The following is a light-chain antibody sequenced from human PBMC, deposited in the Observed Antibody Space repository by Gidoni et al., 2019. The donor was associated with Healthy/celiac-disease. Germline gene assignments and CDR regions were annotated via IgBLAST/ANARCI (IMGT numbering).Light chain of an antibody. V-gene: IGKV1-39*01. J-gene: IGKJ5*01. CDR3: QQSYSTLSIT. Sequence: DIQMTQSPSSLSASVADRVTITCRASQSISSYLNWYQQKPGKAPKLLIYAASSLQSGVPSRFSGSGSGTDFTLTISSLQPEDFATYDCQQSYSTLSITFGQGTRLEIK. CDR2: AAS. CDR1: QSISSY.